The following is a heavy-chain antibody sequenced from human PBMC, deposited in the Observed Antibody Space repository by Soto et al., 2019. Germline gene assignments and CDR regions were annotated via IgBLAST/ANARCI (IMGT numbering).Heavy chain of an antibody. CDR3: ANGYSSGYYSYYYYGMDV. CDR1: GGTFSSYA. Sequence: SVKVSCTASGGTFSSYAISWVRQAPGQGLEWMGGIIPIFGTANYAQKFQGRVTITADESTSTAYMELSSLRSEDTAVYYCANGYSSGYYSYYYYGMDVWGQGTTVTVS. D-gene: IGHD3-22*01. V-gene: IGHV1-69*13. J-gene: IGHJ6*02. CDR2: IIPIFGTA.